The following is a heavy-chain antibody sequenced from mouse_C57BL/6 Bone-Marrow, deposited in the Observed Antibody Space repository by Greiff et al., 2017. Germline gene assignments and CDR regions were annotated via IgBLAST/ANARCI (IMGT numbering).Heavy chain of an antibody. D-gene: IGHD2-4*01. CDR3: TFYYETY. CDR2: IDPENGDT. V-gene: IGHV14-4*01. CDR1: GFNIKDDY. Sequence: EVQRVESGAELVRPGASVKLSCTASGFNIKDDYMHWVKQRPEQGLEWIGWIDPENGDTEYASKFQGKATITADTSSNTAYLHLSSLTSEDTAVYYCTFYYETYWGQGTLVTVSA. J-gene: IGHJ3*01.